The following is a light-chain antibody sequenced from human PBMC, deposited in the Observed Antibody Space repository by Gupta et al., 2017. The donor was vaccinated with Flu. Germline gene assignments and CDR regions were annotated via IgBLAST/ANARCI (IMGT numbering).Light chain of an antibody. Sequence: ERATLSCMASQSVSNTLAWYQQKPGQPPRLLIYCASTRATGIPARFSGSGSGTEFTLTISSLQSEDFAVYLCQQYNNGPPYTFGQGTKVEIK. V-gene: IGKV3-15*01. CDR1: QSVSNT. CDR2: CAS. J-gene: IGKJ2*01. CDR3: QQYNNGPPYT.